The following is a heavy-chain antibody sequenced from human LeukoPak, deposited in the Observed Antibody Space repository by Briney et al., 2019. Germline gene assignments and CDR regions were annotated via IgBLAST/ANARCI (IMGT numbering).Heavy chain of an antibody. J-gene: IGHJ3*02. V-gene: IGHV4-39*01. D-gene: IGHD1-1*01. Sequence: SETLSLTCTVSGGSISSSSYYWGWIRQPPGKGLEWIGSIYYSGSTYYNPSLKSRVTISVDTSKNQFSLKLSSVTAADTAVYYCARHYINWNDDAFDIWGQGTMVTVSS. CDR3: ARHYINWNDDAFDI. CDR2: IYYSGST. CDR1: GGSISSSSYY.